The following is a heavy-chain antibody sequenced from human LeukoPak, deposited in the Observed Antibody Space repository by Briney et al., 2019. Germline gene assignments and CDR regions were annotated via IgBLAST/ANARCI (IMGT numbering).Heavy chain of an antibody. Sequence: SETLSLTCAVPGGSFSDYDWSWIRQPPGKGLEWIGEINQSGSTNDNPSLKSRVTMSVDTSKSQFSLNLRSVTAADTAVYYCARYVPVKTGTTRASFDSWGQGTLVTVSS. V-gene: IGHV4-34*01. CDR3: ARYVPVKTGTTRASFDS. J-gene: IGHJ4*02. D-gene: IGHD1-1*01. CDR1: GGSFSDYD. CDR2: INQSGST.